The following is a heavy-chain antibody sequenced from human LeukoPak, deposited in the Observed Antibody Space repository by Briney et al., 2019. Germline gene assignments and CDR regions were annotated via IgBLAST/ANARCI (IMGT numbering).Heavy chain of an antibody. J-gene: IGHJ3*02. CDR1: GFTFSSYD. CDR3: VKEHVDRAFTRSFEI. D-gene: IGHD3-10*01. V-gene: IGHV3-13*01. Sequence: PGGSLRLSCAASGFTFSSYDMHWVRQATGRGLEWVSAIGTAGDTYYPGSVKGRLTISRDNYKNTVDLHMNSPRAEDTAIYYCVKEHVDRAFTRSFEIWGQGIVVTVSS. CDR2: IGTAGDT.